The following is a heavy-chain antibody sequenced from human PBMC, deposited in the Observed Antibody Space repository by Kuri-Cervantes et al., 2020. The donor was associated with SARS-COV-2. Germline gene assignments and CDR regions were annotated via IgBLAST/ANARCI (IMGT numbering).Heavy chain of an antibody. D-gene: IGHD2-2*02. CDR3: ARALLCSSTSCYTDAFDI. CDR1: GFNFSSYC. CDR2: ISSSSSYI. Sequence: GESLKIPCAASGFNFSSYCMNWVRQAPGKGLEWVSSISSSSSYINYADSVKGRFTISRDNAKNSLYLQMNSLRAEDTAVYYCARALLCSSTSCYTDAFDIWGQGTMVTVSS. V-gene: IGHV3-21*01. J-gene: IGHJ3*02.